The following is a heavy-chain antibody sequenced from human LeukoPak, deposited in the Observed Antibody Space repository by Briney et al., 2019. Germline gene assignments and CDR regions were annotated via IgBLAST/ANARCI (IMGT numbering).Heavy chain of an antibody. D-gene: IGHD4-11*01. J-gene: IGHJ5*02. V-gene: IGHV3-48*03. CDR2: ISTTAGTI. Sequence: GGSLRLSCEASGFSFSNYEMNWVRQAPGKGLEWVAYISTTAGTIYYTDSVKGRFTISRDNTKNSLYLQMNSLRAEDTAVYYCARDHVDSNYSWGQGTLVTVSS. CDR1: GFSFSNYE. CDR3: ARDHVDSNYS.